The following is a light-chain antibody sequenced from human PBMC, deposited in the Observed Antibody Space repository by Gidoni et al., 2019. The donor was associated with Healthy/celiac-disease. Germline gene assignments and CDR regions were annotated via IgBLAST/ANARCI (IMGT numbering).Light chain of an antibody. V-gene: IGKV1-39*01. CDR1: QSITSY. CDR2: AAS. J-gene: IGKJ1*01. CDR3: QQSYSTPPWT. Sequence: DIQMTQSPPSLSASVGDRVTITSRASQSITSYLHWYQQKPGKAPKLLIYAASSLQSGVPSRFSGSGSGTDFSLPISSLLPEDFATYYCQQSYSTPPWTFGQXTKVEIK.